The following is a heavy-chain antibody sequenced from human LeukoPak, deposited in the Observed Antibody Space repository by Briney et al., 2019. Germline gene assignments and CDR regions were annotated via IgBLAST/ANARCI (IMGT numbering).Heavy chain of an antibody. V-gene: IGHV3-30*02. CDR3: ARGRGMVRGASNPNNYYYYYMDV. CDR2: IRYDGSNK. Sequence: GGSLRLSCAASGFTFSSYGMHWVRQAPGKGLEWVAFIRYDGSNKYYADSVKGRFTISRDNSKNTLYLQMNSLRAEDTAVYYCARGRGMVRGASNPNNYYYYYMDVWGKGTTVTVSS. J-gene: IGHJ6*03. CDR1: GFTFSSYG. D-gene: IGHD3-10*01.